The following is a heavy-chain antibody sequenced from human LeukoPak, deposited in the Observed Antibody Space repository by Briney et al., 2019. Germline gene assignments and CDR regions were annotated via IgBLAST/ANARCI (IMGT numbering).Heavy chain of an antibody. V-gene: IGHV3-23*01. J-gene: IGHJ4*02. CDR3: AKDGVGRGAVSTTIDY. CDR2: ISGSGGST. CDR1: GFTFSSHW. Sequence: GGSLRLSCAASGFTFSSHWMRWVRQAPGKGLEWVSAISGSGGSTHYADSVKGRFTISRDNSKNTLYLQMNSLGAEDTAVYYCAKDGVGRGAVSTTIDYWGQGALVTVSS. D-gene: IGHD3-3*01.